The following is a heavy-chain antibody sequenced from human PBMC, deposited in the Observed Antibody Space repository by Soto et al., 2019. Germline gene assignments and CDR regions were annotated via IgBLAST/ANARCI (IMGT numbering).Heavy chain of an antibody. Sequence: SETLSLTCAVYGGSFSGYYWTWIRQPPGTGLEWIGEINHSGSTNYNPSLKSRVTISVDTSKNQFSLKLSSVTAADTAVYYCARDTNPKYYYGSELKRDSYGMDACGQGTTLTVSS. V-gene: IGHV4-34*01. CDR2: INHSGST. D-gene: IGHD3-10*01. J-gene: IGHJ6*01. CDR3: ARDTNPKYYYGSELKRDSYGMDA. CDR1: GGSFSGYY.